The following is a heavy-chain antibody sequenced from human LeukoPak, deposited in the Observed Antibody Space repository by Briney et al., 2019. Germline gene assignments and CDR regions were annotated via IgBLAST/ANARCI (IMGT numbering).Heavy chain of an antibody. D-gene: IGHD3-10*01. CDR3: ARALDDSGSRSFDY. V-gene: IGHV3-74*01. Sequence: GGSLRLSCAASGFTFSSYWMHWVRQAPGKGLVWVSRIYSDGSSTNYADSVKGRFTISRDNSKNTLYLQMNSLRAEDTAVYYCARALDDSGSRSFDYWGQETLVTVSS. J-gene: IGHJ4*02. CDR2: IYSDGSST. CDR1: GFTFSSYW.